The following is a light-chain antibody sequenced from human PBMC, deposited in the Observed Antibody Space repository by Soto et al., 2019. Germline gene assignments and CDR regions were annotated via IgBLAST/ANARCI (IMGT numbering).Light chain of an antibody. CDR2: EVY. Sequence: QSAPTQPPSASGSPGQSVTFSCTGTSSDVGGYNYVSGYQQYPFKAPKLMIYEVYKRHSGVPDRFSGSKSCNTASLPVAGLQPEEEADYDCSAYAGSSTWVFGGGTKLTVL. J-gene: IGLJ3*02. CDR1: SSDVGGYNY. V-gene: IGLV2-8*01. CDR3: SAYAGSSTWV.